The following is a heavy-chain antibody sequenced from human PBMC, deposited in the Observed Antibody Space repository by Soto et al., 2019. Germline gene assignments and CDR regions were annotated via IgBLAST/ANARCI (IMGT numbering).Heavy chain of an antibody. CDR3: ARVRSTDYEIDY. CDR1: GFMFGSYW. D-gene: IGHD4-17*01. CDR2: IKRDGSEK. Sequence: GGSLRLSCTASGFMFGSYWMTWVRHVPGKGLQWVANIKRDGSEKYYVDFVKGRFTISRDNADNSVFLDMNNLRVDDTATYYCARVRSTDYEIDYWGQGALVTVSS. V-gene: IGHV3-7*03. J-gene: IGHJ4*02.